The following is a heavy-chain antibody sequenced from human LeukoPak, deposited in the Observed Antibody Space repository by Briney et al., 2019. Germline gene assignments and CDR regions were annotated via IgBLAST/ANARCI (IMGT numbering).Heavy chain of an antibody. CDR2: IYTSGST. V-gene: IGHV4-61*02. Sequence: SETLSLTCTVSGGSISSGSYYWSWIRQPAGKGLEWIGRIYTSGSTNYNPSLKSRVTISVGTSKNQFSLKLSSVTAADTAVYYCARQFNTAFDIWGQGTMVTVSS. J-gene: IGHJ3*02. CDR3: ARQFNTAFDI. CDR1: GGSISSGSYY.